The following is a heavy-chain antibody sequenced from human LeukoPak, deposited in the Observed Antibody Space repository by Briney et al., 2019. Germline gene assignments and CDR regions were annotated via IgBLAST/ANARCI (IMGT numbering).Heavy chain of an antibody. J-gene: IGHJ3*02. CDR1: GGSISSYY. D-gene: IGHD3-22*01. V-gene: IGHV4-59*01. CDR2: IYYSGST. Sequence: SETLSLTCTVSGGSISSYYWSWIRQPPGKGLEWIGYIYYSGSTNCNPSLKSRVTISVDTSKNQFSLKLSSVTAADTAVYYCARETYYYDSSGFSRGHAFDIWAKGQWSPSLQ. CDR3: ARETYYYDSSGFSRGHAFDI.